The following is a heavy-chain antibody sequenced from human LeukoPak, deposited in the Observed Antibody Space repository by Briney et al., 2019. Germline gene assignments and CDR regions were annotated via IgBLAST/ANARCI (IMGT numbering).Heavy chain of an antibody. J-gene: IGHJ4*02. Sequence: SETLSLTCSVSGGPVTEFYWSWIRQPPGEGLEWIGYVSHTGTINYSPSLKTRVTMSVDASRNQFSLELVSVTAADTAVYYCARDRGSTGYFYLDSWGQGILVIVSS. CDR2: VSHTGTI. D-gene: IGHD6-19*01. CDR1: GGPVTEFY. CDR3: ARDRGSTGYFYLDS. V-gene: IGHV4-59*02.